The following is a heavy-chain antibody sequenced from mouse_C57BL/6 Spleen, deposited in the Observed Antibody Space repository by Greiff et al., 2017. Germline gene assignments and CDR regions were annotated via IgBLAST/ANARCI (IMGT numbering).Heavy chain of an antibody. Sequence: VQLQQPGAELVKPGASVKLSCKASGYTFTSYWMHWVKQRPGQGLEWIGMIHPNSGSTNYNEKFKSKATLTVDKSSSTAYMQLSSLTSEDSAVYDCARSGELLGYFDYWGKGTTRTVSS. CDR3: ARSGELLGYFDY. V-gene: IGHV1-64*01. D-gene: IGHD1-1*01. CDR2: IHPNSGST. J-gene: IGHJ2*01. CDR1: GYTFTSYW.